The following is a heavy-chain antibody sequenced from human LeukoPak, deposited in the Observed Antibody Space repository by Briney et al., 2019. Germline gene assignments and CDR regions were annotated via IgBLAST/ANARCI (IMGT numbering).Heavy chain of an antibody. Sequence: GGSLRLSCAASGFTFSTYWMSWVRQAPGKGLEWVSIIGSSSSYIYYADSVKGRFTISRDNAKNSLYLQMNSLRAEDTAVYYCARGGGSFDYWGQGTLVTVSS. J-gene: IGHJ4*02. CDR1: GFTFSTYW. CDR2: IGSSSSYI. V-gene: IGHV3-21*01. CDR3: ARGGGSFDY. D-gene: IGHD2-15*01.